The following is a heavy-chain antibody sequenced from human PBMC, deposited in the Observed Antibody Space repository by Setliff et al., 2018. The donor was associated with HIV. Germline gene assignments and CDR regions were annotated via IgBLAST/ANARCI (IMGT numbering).Heavy chain of an antibody. D-gene: IGHD3-9*01. V-gene: IGHV5-51*01. CDR3: VRPLVIAFDTSDI. J-gene: IGHJ3*02. CDR1: GYDFATYW. Sequence: PGESLKISCKTSGYDFATYWIGWVRQMPGKGLEWMGVLCPSDSDAIYSPTFQGRVTISADKATNTAYLQWASLKSSDTAIYYCVRPLVIAFDTSDIWGQGTMVTVSS. CDR2: LCPSDSDA.